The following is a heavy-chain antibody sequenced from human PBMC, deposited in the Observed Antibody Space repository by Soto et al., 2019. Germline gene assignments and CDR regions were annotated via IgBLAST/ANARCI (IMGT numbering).Heavy chain of an antibody. V-gene: IGHV3-23*01. Sequence: PGGSLRLSCAASGFTFSSYAMSWVRQAPGKGLEWVSAISGSGGSTYYADSVKGRFTISRDNSKNTLYLQMNSLRAEDTAVYYCAKDIGGPPKLLWFGELPTPDYWGQGTLVTVSS. D-gene: IGHD3-10*01. CDR1: GFTFSSYA. J-gene: IGHJ4*02. CDR2: ISGSGGST. CDR3: AKDIGGPPKLLWFGELPTPDY.